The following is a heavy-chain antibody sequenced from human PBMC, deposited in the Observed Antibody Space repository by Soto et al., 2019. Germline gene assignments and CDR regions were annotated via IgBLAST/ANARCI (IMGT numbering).Heavy chain of an antibody. Sequence: SETLSLTCTVSGGSISSSTHYLGWIRQPPGKGLEWIGSVYYNGNMYYNPSLKSRVTMSVDTSKNQFSLDLRSVTAADTAVYYCARRKGYDSTTYYFDYWGQGKLVTVSS. D-gene: IGHD3-22*01. CDR2: VYYNGNM. CDR1: GGSISSSTHY. J-gene: IGHJ4*02. V-gene: IGHV4-39*01. CDR3: ARRKGYDSTTYYFDY.